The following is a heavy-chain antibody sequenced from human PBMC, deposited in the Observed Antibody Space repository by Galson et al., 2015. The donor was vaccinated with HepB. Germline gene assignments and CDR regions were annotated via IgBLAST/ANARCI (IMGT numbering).Heavy chain of an antibody. V-gene: IGHV3-43D*03. CDR2: ISWDGGST. Sequence: SLRLSCAASGFTFDDYAMHWVRQAPGKGLEWVSLISWDGGSTYYADSVKGRFTISRDNSKNTLYLQMNSLRAEDTAVYFCARPHQLLAINDAFDFWGQGTMVTVSS. J-gene: IGHJ3*01. CDR3: ARPHQLLAINDAFDF. D-gene: IGHD2-2*01. CDR1: GFTFDDYA.